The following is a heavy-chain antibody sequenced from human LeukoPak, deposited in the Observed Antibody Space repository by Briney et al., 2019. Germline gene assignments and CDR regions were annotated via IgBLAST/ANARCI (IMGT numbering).Heavy chain of an antibody. D-gene: IGHD5-12*01. Sequence: PSETLSLTCTVSGGSISSYYWSWIRQPPGKGLEWIGYIYYSGSTNYNPSLKSRVTISVDTSKNQFSLKLSSVTAADTAVYYCARNVDIVATTFDYWGQGTLVTVSS. CDR2: IYYSGST. CDR1: GGSISSYY. V-gene: IGHV4-59*01. CDR3: ARNVDIVATTFDY. J-gene: IGHJ4*02.